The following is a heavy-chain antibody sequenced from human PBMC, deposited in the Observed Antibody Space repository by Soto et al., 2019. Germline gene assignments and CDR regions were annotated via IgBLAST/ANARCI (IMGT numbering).Heavy chain of an antibody. Sequence: SETLSLTCTVSGGSISSGGYYWSWIRQHPGKGLEWIGYIYYSGSTYYNPSLKSRVTISVDTSKNQFSLKLSSVTAADTAVYYCARAEDYDILTGYHAFDIWGQGTMVTVSS. CDR3: ARAEDYDILTGYHAFDI. CDR1: GGSISSGGYY. V-gene: IGHV4-31*03. CDR2: IYYSGST. D-gene: IGHD3-9*01. J-gene: IGHJ3*02.